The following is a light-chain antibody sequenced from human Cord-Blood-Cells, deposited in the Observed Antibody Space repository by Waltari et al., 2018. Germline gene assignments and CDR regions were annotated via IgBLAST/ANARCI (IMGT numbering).Light chain of an antibody. CDR1: SSDVGGYNY. CDR2: GVS. J-gene: IGLJ2*01. CDR3: SSYTSSSTLVV. Sequence: QSALTQPASVSGSPGQSITISCTGTSSDVGGYNYVSWYQQHQGKAPKLMIYGVSNRPAGVSNRFSGSKSGNTASLTISGLQAEDEADYYCSSYTSSSTLVVFGGGTKLTVL. V-gene: IGLV2-14*01.